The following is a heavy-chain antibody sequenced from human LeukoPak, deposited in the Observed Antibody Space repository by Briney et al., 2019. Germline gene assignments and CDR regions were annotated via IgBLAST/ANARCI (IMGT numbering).Heavy chain of an antibody. D-gene: IGHD6-13*01. Sequence: PSETLSLTCTVSGGSISRYYWSWIRQPPGKGLEWIGYIFDSGSTNYNPSLKSRVSISVDTSKNQFSLKLSSVTAADTAVYYCARGVYIAAAQYGYWGQGTLVTVSS. CDR1: GGSISRYY. V-gene: IGHV4-59*01. CDR3: ARGVYIAAAQYGY. CDR2: IFDSGST. J-gene: IGHJ4*02.